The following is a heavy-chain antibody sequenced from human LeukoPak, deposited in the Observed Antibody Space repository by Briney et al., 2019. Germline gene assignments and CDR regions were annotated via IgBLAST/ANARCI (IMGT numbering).Heavy chain of an antibody. CDR3: ARDNAPAGGGLDY. Sequence: GGSLRLSCAASGFTVSSNHMTWVRQAPGKGLEWVSEIYTGGLTFYADSVTGRFTISRDNSKNTVYLQMNSLGVEDTARYYCARDNAPAGGGLDYWGRDPLDTVSS. CDR1: GFTVSSNH. V-gene: IGHV3-53*01. J-gene: IGHJ4*02. D-gene: IGHD6-13*01. CDR2: IYTGGLT.